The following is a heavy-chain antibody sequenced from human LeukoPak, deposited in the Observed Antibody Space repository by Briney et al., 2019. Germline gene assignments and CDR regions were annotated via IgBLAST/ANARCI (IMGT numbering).Heavy chain of an antibody. V-gene: IGHV4-34*01. CDR2: INHSGST. D-gene: IGHD3-22*01. CDR3: ARGSSGYYYPPDY. J-gene: IGHJ4*02. Sequence: PSETLSLTCAVYGGSFSGYYWSWISQPPGKGLEWLGEINHSGSTNYNPSLKSRVTISVDTSKNQFSLKLSSVTAADTAVYYCARGSSGYYYPPDYWGQGTLVTVSS. CDR1: GGSFSGYY.